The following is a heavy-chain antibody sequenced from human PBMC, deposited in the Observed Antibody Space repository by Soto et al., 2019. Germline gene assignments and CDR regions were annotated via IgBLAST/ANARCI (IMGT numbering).Heavy chain of an antibody. CDR1: GFTISSYA. Sequence: GGSLRLSCSVSGFTISSYAMNWVRQAPGKGLEYVSSISSDGRTTYYPESVKGRFTISRDNSKNTLYLQMGSLRPEDTAVYYCVKDRYIDHWGQGTLVTVSS. J-gene: IGHJ4*02. V-gene: IGHV3-64D*06. CDR3: VKDRYIDH. CDR2: ISSDGRTT.